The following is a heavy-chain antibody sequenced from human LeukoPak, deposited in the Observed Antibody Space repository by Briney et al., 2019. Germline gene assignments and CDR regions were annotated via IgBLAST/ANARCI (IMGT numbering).Heavy chain of an antibody. Sequence: SGGSLRLSCVASGFTLSRYWMHWVRQVPGKGLEWVSRINEDASTITYADSVKGRFTISRDNAKNTLYLQMNSLRAEDTAVYFYVRDLILVWTPGDDFDHWGQGTLVTVSS. CDR3: VRDLILVWTPGDDFDH. CDR1: GFTLSRYW. D-gene: IGHD3-16*01. CDR2: INEDASTI. V-gene: IGHV3-74*03. J-gene: IGHJ4*02.